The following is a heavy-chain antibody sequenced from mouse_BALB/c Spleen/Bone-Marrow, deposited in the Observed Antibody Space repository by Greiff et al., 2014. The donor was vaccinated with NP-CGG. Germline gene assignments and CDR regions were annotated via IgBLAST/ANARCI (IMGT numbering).Heavy chain of an antibody. J-gene: IGHJ4*01. Sequence: EVQLQQSGPELAKPGASVKISCKASGYSFTGNFMNWVKQSHGKSLEWIGRINPYNGDTFYNQKFKGKATLTVDKSSSTAHMELLCLASEDSEVFYCGTGGGNYGMDYWGQGTSVTVSS. V-gene: IGHV1-20*02. CDR3: GTGGGNYGMDY. D-gene: IGHD2-14*01. CDR1: GYSFTGNF. CDR2: INPYNGDT.